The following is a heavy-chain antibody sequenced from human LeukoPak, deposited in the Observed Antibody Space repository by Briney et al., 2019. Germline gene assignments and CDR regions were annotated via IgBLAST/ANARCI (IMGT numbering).Heavy chain of an antibody. V-gene: IGHV3-21*01. CDR2: ISSSSYI. D-gene: IGHD2/OR15-2a*01. J-gene: IGHJ4*02. Sequence: GGSLRLSCAASGFTFSSYSMNWVRQAPGKGLEWVSSISSSSYIYYADSVKGRFTISRDNAKNSLYLQMNSLRAEDTAVYYCARDAFRGDFDYWSQGTLVTVSS. CDR3: ARDAFRGDFDY. CDR1: GFTFSSYS.